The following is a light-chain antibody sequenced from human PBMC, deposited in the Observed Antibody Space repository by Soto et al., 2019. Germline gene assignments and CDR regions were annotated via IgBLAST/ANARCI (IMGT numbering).Light chain of an antibody. CDR1: SSDVGGYNY. V-gene: IGLV2-14*03. Sequence: ALTRAASVSGSPGQSITISCTGTSSDVGGYNYVSWYQHHPGKAPKLMIYDVSNRPSGVSNRFPGSKSGNTASLTISGLRAEDEAHYYCCSYARSSPYVFGTGTKVTVL. J-gene: IGLJ1*01. CDR2: DVS. CDR3: CSYARSSPYV.